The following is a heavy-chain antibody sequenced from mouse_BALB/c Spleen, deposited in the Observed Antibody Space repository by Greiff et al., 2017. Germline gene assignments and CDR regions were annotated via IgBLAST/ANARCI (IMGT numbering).Heavy chain of an antibody. J-gene: IGHJ4*01. CDR1: GFTFSSYG. Sequence: EVKVVESGGGLVQPGGSLKLSCAASGFTFSSYGMSWVRQTPDKRLELVATINSNGGSTYYPDSVKGRFTISRDNAKNTLYLQMSSLKSEDTAMYYCARAYYGYDYYAMDYWGQGTSVTVSS. CDR2: INSNGGST. CDR3: ARAYYGYDYYAMDY. V-gene: IGHV5-6-3*01. D-gene: IGHD1-2*01.